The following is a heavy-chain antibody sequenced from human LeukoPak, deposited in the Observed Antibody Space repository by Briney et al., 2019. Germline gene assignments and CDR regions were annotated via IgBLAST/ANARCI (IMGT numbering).Heavy chain of an antibody. CDR1: GYSISSNYY. CDR3: ARASYSYDINGWVPFDY. CDR2: IYHSGST. V-gene: IGHV4-38-2*02. Sequence: SETLSLTCTVSGYSISSNYYWGWIRQPPGKGLEWIGSIYHSGSTYYNPSLKSRVTISVDTSKNQFSLKLSSVTAADTAVYYCARASYSYDINGWVPFDYWGQGTLVTVSS. J-gene: IGHJ4*02. D-gene: IGHD3-22*01.